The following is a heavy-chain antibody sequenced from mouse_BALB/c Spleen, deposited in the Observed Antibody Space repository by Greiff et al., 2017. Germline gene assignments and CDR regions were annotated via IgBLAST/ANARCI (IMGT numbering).Heavy chain of an antibody. Sequence: VQLQQSGAELVKPGASVKLSCKASGYTFTSYYMYWVKQRPGQGLEWIGGINPSNGGTNFNEKFKSKATLTVDKSSSTAYMQLSSLTSEDSAVYYCTRSYYGSYYYAMDYWGQGTSVTVSS. V-gene: IGHV1S81*02. D-gene: IGHD1-2*01. CDR1: GYTFTSYY. CDR2: INPSNGGT. CDR3: TRSYYGSYYYAMDY. J-gene: IGHJ4*01.